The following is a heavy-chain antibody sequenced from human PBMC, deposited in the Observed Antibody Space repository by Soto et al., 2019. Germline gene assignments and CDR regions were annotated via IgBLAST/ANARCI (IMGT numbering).Heavy chain of an antibody. CDR2: ISGSGGST. CDR3: AKVAVGQWLVPIDY. Sequence: EVQLLESGGGLVQPGGSLRLSCAASGFTFSSYAMSWVRQAPGKGLEWVSAISGSGGSTYYTDSVKGRFTISRDNSKITLYLQMNSLRAEDTAVYYCAKVAVGQWLVPIDYWGQGTLVTVSS. CDR1: GFTFSSYA. V-gene: IGHV3-23*01. J-gene: IGHJ4*02. D-gene: IGHD6-19*01.